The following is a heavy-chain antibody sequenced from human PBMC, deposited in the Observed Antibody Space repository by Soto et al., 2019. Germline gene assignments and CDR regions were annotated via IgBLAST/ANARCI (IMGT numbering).Heavy chain of an antibody. CDR2: IYYSGST. CDR1: GDSISSSSYY. J-gene: IGHJ4*02. CDR3: ATGHDYGDYIDY. D-gene: IGHD4-17*01. V-gene: IGHV4-39*01. Sequence: SETLSITCTVSGDSISSSSYYWCWIRHPPGKGLEWIGSIYYSGSTYYNPSLKSRVTISVDTSKNQFSLKLSSVTAADTAVYYFATGHDYGDYIDYWGQGTLVTVSS.